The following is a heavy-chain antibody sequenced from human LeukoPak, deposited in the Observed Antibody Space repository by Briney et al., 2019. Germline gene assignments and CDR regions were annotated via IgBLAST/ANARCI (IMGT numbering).Heavy chain of an antibody. CDR1: GGSISSSSYY. CDR2: IYYSGST. CDR3: ARRQLVPTRQYYYYYMDV. J-gene: IGHJ6*03. D-gene: IGHD6-13*01. Sequence: SETLSLTCTVSGGSISSSSYYWGWIRQPPGKGLEWIGSIYYSGSTYYNPSLKSRVTISVDTSKNQFSLKLSSVTAADTAVYYCARRQLVPTRQYYYYYMDVWGKGTTVTVSS. V-gene: IGHV4-39*07.